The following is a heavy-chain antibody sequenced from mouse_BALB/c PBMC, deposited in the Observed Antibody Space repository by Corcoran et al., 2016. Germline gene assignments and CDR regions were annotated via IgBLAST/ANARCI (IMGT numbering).Heavy chain of an antibody. CDR3: ARNYGSSLYYFDY. D-gene: IGHD1-1*01. Sequence: EVQLQQSGPELVKLVASMKISCKASGYSFTGYTMNWVKQSHGKNLGLIGLINPYNGGTSYNQKFKGKDTLTVNKSSSTDYMALLSLISEDSAVYYCARNYGSSLYYFDYWGQGTTLTVSS. V-gene: IGHV1-18*01. CDR1: GYSFTGYT. CDR2: INPYNGGT. J-gene: IGHJ2*01.